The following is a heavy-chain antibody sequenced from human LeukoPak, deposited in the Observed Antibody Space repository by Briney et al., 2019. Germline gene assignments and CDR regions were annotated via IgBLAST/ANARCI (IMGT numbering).Heavy chain of an antibody. J-gene: IGHJ4*02. CDR1: GGSFSGYY. D-gene: IGHD6-13*01. CDR3: AREDMGIAAAGTHF. V-gene: IGHV4-34*01. CDR2: INHSGST. Sequence: SETLSLTCAVYGGSFSGYYWSWIRQPPGKGLEWIGEINHSGSTNYNPSLKSRVAISVDTSKNQFSLQLNSVTPEDTAVYYCAREDMGIAAAGTHFWGQGTLVTVSS.